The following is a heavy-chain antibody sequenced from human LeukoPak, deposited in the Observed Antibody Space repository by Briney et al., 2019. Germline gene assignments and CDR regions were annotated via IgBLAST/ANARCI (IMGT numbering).Heavy chain of an antibody. J-gene: IGHJ4*02. CDR2: MNPNTGNA. Sequence: ASVKVSCKASGYTFTSYDINWVRQATGQGLEWMGWMNPNTGNAGYAQKFQDRVTITWDASISTAYMDLSSLRSEDTAVYYCARVGYSNSYDYWGQGTLVTVSS. D-gene: IGHD4-11*01. V-gene: IGHV1-8*02. CDR1: GYTFTSYD. CDR3: ARVGYSNSYDY.